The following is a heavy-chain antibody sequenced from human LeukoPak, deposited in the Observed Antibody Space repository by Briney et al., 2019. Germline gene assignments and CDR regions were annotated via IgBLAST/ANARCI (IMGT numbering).Heavy chain of an antibody. V-gene: IGHV4-34*01. CDR3: ARTGRYDFWSGYPIPEYYFDY. CDR2: INHSGST. Sequence: PSETLSLTCAVYGGSFSGYYWSWIRQPPGKGLEWIGEINHSGSTNYNPSLKSRVTISVDTSKNQFSLKLSSVTAADTAVYYCARTGRYDFWSGYPIPEYYFDYWGQGTLVTVSS. CDR1: GGSFSGYY. D-gene: IGHD3-3*01. J-gene: IGHJ4*02.